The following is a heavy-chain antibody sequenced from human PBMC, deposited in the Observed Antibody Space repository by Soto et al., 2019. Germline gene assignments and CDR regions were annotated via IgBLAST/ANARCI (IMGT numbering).Heavy chain of an antibody. V-gene: IGHV4-59*01. D-gene: IGHD3-10*01. J-gene: IGHJ4*02. CDR1: GGSMSEYF. Sequence: PSETLSLTCSVSGGSMSEYFWSWIRQSRERGLEWIGYVYYLGSTEYNPSLKSRVTISVDTSKRQFYLRLSSVTAADAAIYYCARDGYDGSGSPYPAYWGPGTQVTVSS. CDR2: VYYLGST. CDR3: ARDGYDGSGSPYPAY.